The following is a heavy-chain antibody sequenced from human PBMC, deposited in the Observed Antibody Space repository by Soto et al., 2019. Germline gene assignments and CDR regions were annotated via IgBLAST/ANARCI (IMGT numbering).Heavy chain of an antibody. J-gene: IGHJ6*02. CDR2: ISYDGSNK. CDR1: GFTFSSYG. Sequence: QVQLVESGGGVVQPGRSLRLSCAASGFTFSSYGMHWIRQAPGTGLEWVAVISYDGSNKYYADSVKGRFTISRDNSKNTLYLQMNSLRAEDTPMYYCAKDRPSGSRPYYYGMDVWGQGTTVTVSS. D-gene: IGHD1-26*01. V-gene: IGHV3-30*18. CDR3: AKDRPSGSRPYYYGMDV.